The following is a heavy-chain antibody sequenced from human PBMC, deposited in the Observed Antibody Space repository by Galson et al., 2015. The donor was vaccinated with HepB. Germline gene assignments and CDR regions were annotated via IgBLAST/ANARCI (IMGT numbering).Heavy chain of an antibody. CDR3: ARVVVLSATHLGGEDLDA. V-gene: IGHV3-30*04. D-gene: IGHD2-15*01. Sequence: SLRLSCAAPGFTFDSYAMHWVRQAPGKGLEWLSLMSYDEKNTYYADSVKGRFTISRDNSKNTLYLQMNSLRVDDTAVYFCARVVVLSATHLGGEDLDAWGQGTLVTVSS. J-gene: IGHJ5*02. CDR1: GFTFDSYA. CDR2: MSYDEKNT.